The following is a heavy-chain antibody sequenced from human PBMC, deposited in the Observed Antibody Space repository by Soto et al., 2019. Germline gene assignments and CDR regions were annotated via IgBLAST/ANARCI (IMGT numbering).Heavy chain of an antibody. CDR3: AREGRADYSDSSGYSNWFDP. J-gene: IGHJ5*02. CDR2: INPNSGGT. V-gene: IGHV1-2*04. Sequence: AASVKVSCKATGYTFSGYYIHWVRQAPGQGLEWMGWINPNSGGTNYAQKFQGWVTMTRDTSISTAYMELSLRSDDTAVYYCAREGRADYSDSSGYSNWFDPWGQGTLVTVSS. D-gene: IGHD3-22*01. CDR1: GYTFSGYY.